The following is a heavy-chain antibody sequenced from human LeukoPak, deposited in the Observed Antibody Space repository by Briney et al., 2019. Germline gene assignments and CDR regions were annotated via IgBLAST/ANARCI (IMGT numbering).Heavy chain of an antibody. D-gene: IGHD2-2*01. J-gene: IGHJ4*02. CDR2: IQPGDPDT. Sequence: GESLKISCKGSGYSFTDYWIAWVRQMPGKGLEWMGIIQPGDPDTRYSPSFQGQVTISADKSMNTAYLHWSSLKASDTAIYYCARQSPNIVVVPAAVDSWGQGTPVTVSS. CDR3: ARQSPNIVVVPAAVDS. V-gene: IGHV5-51*01. CDR1: GYSFTDYW.